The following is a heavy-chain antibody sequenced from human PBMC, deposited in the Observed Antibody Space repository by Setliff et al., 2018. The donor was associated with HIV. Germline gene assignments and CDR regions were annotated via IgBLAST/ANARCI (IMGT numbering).Heavy chain of an antibody. CDR2: ISGSSGSI. Sequence: GSLRLSCAASGFPFSSYSMNWLRQPPGKGLEWVAYISGSSGSIYYTDSVKGRFTVSRDNAKDSLYLQMNSLRVEDAAVYYCVGDASPDSEDGGYSAGGNWGPGTLVTVSS. V-gene: IGHV3-48*01. CDR3: VGDASPDSEDGGYSAGGN. D-gene: IGHD3-22*01. CDR1: GFPFSSYS. J-gene: IGHJ4*02.